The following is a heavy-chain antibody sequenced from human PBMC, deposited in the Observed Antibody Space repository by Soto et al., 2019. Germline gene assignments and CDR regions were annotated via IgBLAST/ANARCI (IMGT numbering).Heavy chain of an antibody. CDR2: IKQDGSEK. V-gene: IGHV3-7*01. J-gene: IGHJ6*02. D-gene: IGHD3-3*01. Sequence: GGSLRLSCAASGLTFSIYWMSWVRQAPGKGLEWVANIKQDGSEKYYVDSVKGRFTISRDNAKNSLYLQMNSLRAEDTAVYYCAREFRYYGFWSGYYTRPLLYYGMDVWGQGTTVTVSS. CDR3: AREFRYYGFWSGYYTRPLLYYGMDV. CDR1: GLTFSIYW.